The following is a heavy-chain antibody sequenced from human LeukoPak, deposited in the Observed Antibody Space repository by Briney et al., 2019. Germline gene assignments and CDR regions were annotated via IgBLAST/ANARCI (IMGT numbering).Heavy chain of an antibody. CDR2: INSDGGST. CDR1: GFTFSSYR. J-gene: IGHJ6*03. V-gene: IGHV3-74*01. CDR3: AKDAAAGYYYDSSGYYMLYYYYYYMDV. Sequence: GGSLRLSCAASGFTFSSYRMHWGRHAPRKRLWWVSRINSDGGSTNSADSVKGRFTISAEKIKNTRYLQMNSLRAEATAVYYCAKDAAAGYYYDSSGYYMLYYYYYYMDVWGKGTTVTVSS. D-gene: IGHD3-22*01.